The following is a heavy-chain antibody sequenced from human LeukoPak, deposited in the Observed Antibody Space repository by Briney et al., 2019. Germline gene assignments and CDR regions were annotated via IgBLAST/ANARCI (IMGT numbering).Heavy chain of an antibody. Sequence: SVKVSCKTSGGTYSNYAISWVRQAPGQGPDWMGRIIPVRGLTNYAQKFQGRVTITADTSSSTVYMELSSLTSDDTAMYYCATWHNYYESSGLAFDVWGQGTMVTVSS. CDR2: IIPVRGLT. D-gene: IGHD3-22*01. CDR1: GGTYSNYA. V-gene: IGHV1-69*04. CDR3: ATWHNYYESSGLAFDV. J-gene: IGHJ3*01.